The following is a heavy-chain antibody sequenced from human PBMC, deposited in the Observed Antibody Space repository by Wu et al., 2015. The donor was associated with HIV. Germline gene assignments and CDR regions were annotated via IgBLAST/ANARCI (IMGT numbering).Heavy chain of an antibody. CDR3: ASGRSSSGWYGVLDF. D-gene: IGHD6-19*01. Sequence: QVQLVQSGAEVKKPGSSVKVSCKASGGTFSYYTISWVRQAPGQGLEWMGGIIPIFGTASYAQKFQGRVTIITDESTTTVYMELSSLRSEDTAVYYCASGRSSSGWYGVLDFWGQGTLVTVSS. J-gene: IGHJ4*02. V-gene: IGHV1-69*05. CDR2: IIPIFGTA. CDR1: GGTFSYYT.